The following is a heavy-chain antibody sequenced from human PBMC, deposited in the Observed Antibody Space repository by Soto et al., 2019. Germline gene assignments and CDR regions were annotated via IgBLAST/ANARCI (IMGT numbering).Heavy chain of an antibody. CDR1: GGSFSGYY. D-gene: IGHD3-22*01. Sequence: PSETLSLTCAVYGGSFSGYYWSWIRQPPGKGLEWIGEINHSGSTNYNPSLKSRVTISVDTSKNQFSLKLSSVTAADTAVYYCASGRYYYDSSGYRQPTAFDYWGQGTLVTVSS. J-gene: IGHJ4*02. V-gene: IGHV4-34*01. CDR2: INHSGST. CDR3: ASGRYYYDSSGYRQPTAFDY.